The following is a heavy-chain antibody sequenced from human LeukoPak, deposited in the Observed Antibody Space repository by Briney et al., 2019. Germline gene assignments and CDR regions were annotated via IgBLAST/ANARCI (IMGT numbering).Heavy chain of an antibody. CDR3: AKHMRATNTYSFFGLDV. Sequence: SLRLSRAATGFTFKDYGMHWVRQPPGKGLEWVSSINWNGGGTDYADSVKGRFTISRDNAKNSLYLQLSSLRPEDTALYYCAKHMRATNTYSFFGLDVWGQGTTVTVSS. J-gene: IGHJ6*02. CDR1: GFTFKDYG. CDR2: INWNGGGT. D-gene: IGHD1-26*01. V-gene: IGHV3-9*01.